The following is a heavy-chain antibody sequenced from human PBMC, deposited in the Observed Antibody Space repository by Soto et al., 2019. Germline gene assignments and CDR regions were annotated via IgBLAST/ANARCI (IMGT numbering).Heavy chain of an antibody. D-gene: IGHD3-10*01. CDR2: IHHSGST. J-gene: IGHJ4*02. CDR3: ARGSMATLYFDY. V-gene: IGHV4-31*03. Sequence: PSETLSLTYTVSGDSIDSSHYYWNWIRQHPEKGLEWIGYIHHSGSTYYNPSLKSRLAISVDTSRNQFSLKVSSVTAADTAVYYCARGSMATLYFDYWGQGALVTVSS. CDR1: GDSIDSSHYY.